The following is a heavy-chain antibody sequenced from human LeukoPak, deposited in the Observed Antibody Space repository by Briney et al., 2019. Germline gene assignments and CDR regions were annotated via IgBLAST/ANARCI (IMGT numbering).Heavy chain of an antibody. V-gene: IGHV4-59*08. CDR1: GGSISSYY. D-gene: IGHD6-19*01. CDR2: IYYSGST. CDR3: ARLATAGYLNC. J-gene: IGHJ4*02. Sequence: SETLSLTCTVSGGSISSYYWSWIRQPPGEGLEWIGYIYYSGSTKYNPSLKSRVTTSVDTSKNQFSLELSSVTAADTAVYYCARLATAGYLNCWGQGTLVTVSS.